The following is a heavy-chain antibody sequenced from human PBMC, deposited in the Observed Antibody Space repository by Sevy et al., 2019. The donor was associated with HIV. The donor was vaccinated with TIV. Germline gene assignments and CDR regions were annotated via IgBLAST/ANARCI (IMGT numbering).Heavy chain of an antibody. CDR2: INPNSGGT. CDR1: GYTFTGYY. Sequence: ASVKVSCKASGYTFTGYYMHWVRQAPGQGLEWMGWINPNSGGTNYAQKFQGRVTMTRDTSISTAYMELGRLRSDDTAVYYCARVGRSSGWYHFDYWGQGTLVTVSS. CDR3: ARVGRSSGWYHFDY. J-gene: IGHJ4*02. D-gene: IGHD6-19*01. V-gene: IGHV1-2*02.